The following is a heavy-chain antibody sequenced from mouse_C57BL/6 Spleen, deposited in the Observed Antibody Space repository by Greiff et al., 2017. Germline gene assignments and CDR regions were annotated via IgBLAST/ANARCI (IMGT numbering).Heavy chain of an antibody. J-gene: IGHJ2*01. V-gene: IGHV1-64*01. Sequence: QVQLQQPGAELVKPGASVTLSCKASGYTFTSYWMHWVKQRPGQGLEWIGMIHPNSGSTNYNEKFKSKATLTVDKSSSTASMQLSSLTSEDAAVYYCARRWDLLDYWGQGTTLTVSS. CDR1: GYTFTSYW. CDR3: ARRWDLLDY. CDR2: IHPNSGST. D-gene: IGHD4-1*01.